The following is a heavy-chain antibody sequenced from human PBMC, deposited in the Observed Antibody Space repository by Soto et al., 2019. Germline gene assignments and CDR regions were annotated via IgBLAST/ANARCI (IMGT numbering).Heavy chain of an antibody. Sequence: QVQLVESGGGVVQPGRSLRVSCAASGFTFSIYAMHWVRQAPGTGLEWVAVISYDGTKTYYADSVKGRFTISRDNSKNTLYLQMNRLRDEETDVYYCAKDRGARRQWLGDPFDYWGQGTLVTVSP. V-gene: IGHV3-30*18. CDR3: AKDRGARRQWLGDPFDY. CDR2: ISYDGTKT. CDR1: GFTFSIYA. J-gene: IGHJ4*02. D-gene: IGHD6-19*01.